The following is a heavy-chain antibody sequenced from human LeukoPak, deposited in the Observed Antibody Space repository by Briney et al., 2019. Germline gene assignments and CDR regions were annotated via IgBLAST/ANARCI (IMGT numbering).Heavy chain of an antibody. CDR2: IWNDGTYK. Sequence: GESLKISCATSGFSFSNYGTHWVRQAPGKGLEWVAVIWNDGTYKYYADSVKGRFTISRDNSKNTLYLQMNSLRAEDTAVYYCARDSSLPGIWGQGTMVTVSS. J-gene: IGHJ3*02. V-gene: IGHV3-33*01. CDR3: ARDSSLPGI. D-gene: IGHD3-16*02. CDR1: GFSFSNYG.